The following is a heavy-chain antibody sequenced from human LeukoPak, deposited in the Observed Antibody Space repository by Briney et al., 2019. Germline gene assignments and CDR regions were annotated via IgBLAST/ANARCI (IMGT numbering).Heavy chain of an antibody. CDR1: GGSISSSNW. J-gene: IGHJ6*03. CDR2: IYHSGST. Sequence: SETLPLTCAVSGGSISSSNWWSWVRQPPGKGLEWIGEIYHSGSTNYNPSLKSRVTISADKSISTAYLQWSSLKASDTAMYYCARHVNLDCTNGVCYTLGYYYYYMDVWGKGTTVTVSS. V-gene: IGHV4-4*02. D-gene: IGHD2-8*01. CDR3: ARHVNLDCTNGVCYTLGYYYYYMDV.